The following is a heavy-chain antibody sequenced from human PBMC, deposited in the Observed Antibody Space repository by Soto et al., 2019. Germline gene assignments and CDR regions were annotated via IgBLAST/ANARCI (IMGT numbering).Heavy chain of an antibody. J-gene: IGHJ6*02. CDR3: ARGDPLLWFGEKVYYGMDV. Sequence: QVQLQESGPGLVKPSETLSLTCTVSGGSISSYYWSWIRQPPGKGLEWIGYIYYSGSTNYNPSLKSRVTISVDTSKNQFSLKPSSVTAADTAVYYCARGDPLLWFGEKVYYGMDVWGQGTTVTVSS. CDR1: GGSISSYY. CDR2: IYYSGST. V-gene: IGHV4-59*01. D-gene: IGHD3-10*01.